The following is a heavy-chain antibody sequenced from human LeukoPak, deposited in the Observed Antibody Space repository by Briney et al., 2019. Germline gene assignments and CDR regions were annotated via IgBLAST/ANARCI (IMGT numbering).Heavy chain of an antibody. CDR3: TNGGYDLNYYYYGMDV. D-gene: IGHD5-12*01. J-gene: IGHJ6*04. CDR2: IKSKTDGGTT. Sequence: GGSLRLSCAASGFTFSNAWMSWVRQAPGKGLEWVGRIKSKTDGGTTDYAAPVKGRFTISRDGSKNTLYLQMNSLKTEDTAVYYCTNGGYDLNYYYYGMDVWGKGTTVTVSS. CDR1: GFTFSNAW. V-gene: IGHV3-15*05.